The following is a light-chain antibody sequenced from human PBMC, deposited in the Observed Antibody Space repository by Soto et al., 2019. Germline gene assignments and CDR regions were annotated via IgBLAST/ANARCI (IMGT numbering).Light chain of an antibody. J-gene: IGKJ4*01. CDR1: QDIKNY. Sequence: DIQMTQSPSSLSASVGDRVTITCQASQDIKNYLNWYQQKPGNAPKLLIYDASSLESGVPSRFSGSGSGTDFTLTISSLQPEDFATYYCQQSYSTPLTFGGGTKVDIK. CDR3: QQSYSTPLT. CDR2: DAS. V-gene: IGKV1-39*01.